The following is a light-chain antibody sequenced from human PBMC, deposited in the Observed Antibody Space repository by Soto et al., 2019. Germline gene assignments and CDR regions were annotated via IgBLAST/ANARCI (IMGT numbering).Light chain of an antibody. V-gene: IGLV3-21*02. Sequence: SYELTQTSSVSVAPAQTGPRITCGGNNIGIYSVHWYQQRPGQAPVLVVYDGSDRPSGIPERFSGSNSGNTATLTIGRVEAADEADYYCQVWDNNGGHNYVFGPGTKSPS. CDR1: NIGIYS. J-gene: IGLJ1*01. CDR3: QVWDNNGGHNYV. CDR2: DGS.